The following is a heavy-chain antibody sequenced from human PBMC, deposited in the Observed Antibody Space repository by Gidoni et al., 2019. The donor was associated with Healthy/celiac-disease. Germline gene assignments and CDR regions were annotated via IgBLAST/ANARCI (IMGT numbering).Heavy chain of an antibody. Sequence: QVQLVQSGAEVKKPGSSVKVSCKASGGTFSSYAISGVRQAPGQGLEWMGRIIPILGIANYAQKFQGRVTITADKSTSTAYMELSSLRSEDTAVYYCARDYDSSAIIPRYWGQGTLVTVSS. CDR3: ARDYDSSAIIPRY. D-gene: IGHD3-22*01. CDR1: GGTFSSYA. J-gene: IGHJ4*02. V-gene: IGHV1-69*09. CDR2: IIPILGIA.